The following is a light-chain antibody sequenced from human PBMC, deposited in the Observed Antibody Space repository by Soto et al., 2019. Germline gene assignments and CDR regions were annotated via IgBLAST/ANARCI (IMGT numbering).Light chain of an antibody. J-gene: IGKJ4*01. V-gene: IGKV1-9*01. CDR1: QGISSY. CDR2: AAS. Sequence: IQLTQSPSSLSASVGDRVTITCRASQGISSYLAWYQQKPGKAPKLLIYAASTLQSGVPSRFSGSGSGTEFTLTISSLQPDDFATYYCQQCDNLPLTFGGGTKVDIK. CDR3: QQCDNLPLT.